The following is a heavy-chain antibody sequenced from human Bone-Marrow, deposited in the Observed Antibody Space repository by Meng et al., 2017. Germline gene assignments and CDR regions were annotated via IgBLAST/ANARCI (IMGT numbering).Heavy chain of an antibody. CDR1: GGSFSGYY. J-gene: IGHJ4*02. Sequence: QVQLQQWGAGLLKPSETLSLTCAVYGGSFSGYYWSWIRQPPGKGREWIGEINHSGSTNYNPSLKSRVTMSVDTSKNQFSLKLSSVTAADTAVYYCARDCSSSSCSLDYWGQGTLVTVSS. D-gene: IGHD2-2*01. CDR2: INHSGST. CDR3: ARDCSSSSCSLDY. V-gene: IGHV4-34*01.